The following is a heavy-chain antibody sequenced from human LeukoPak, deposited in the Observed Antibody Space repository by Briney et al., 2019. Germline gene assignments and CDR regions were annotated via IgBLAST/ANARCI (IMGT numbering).Heavy chain of an antibody. D-gene: IGHD3-22*01. Sequence: ASVKVSCKASGYTFTSYGISWVRQAPGQGLEWMGWISAYNGNTNYAQKLQGRVTMTTDTSTSTAYMELRSLRSDDTAVYYCVRDSYDSSGYYYLPLDYWGQGTLVTVSS. V-gene: IGHV1-18*01. CDR1: GYTFTSYG. CDR3: VRDSYDSSGYYYLPLDY. CDR2: ISAYNGNT. J-gene: IGHJ4*02.